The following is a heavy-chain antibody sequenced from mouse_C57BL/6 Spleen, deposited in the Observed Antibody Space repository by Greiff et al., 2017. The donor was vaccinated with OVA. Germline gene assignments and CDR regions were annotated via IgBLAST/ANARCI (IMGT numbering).Heavy chain of an antibody. J-gene: IGHJ4*01. CDR3: ARLNFYYYAMDY. Sequence: DVKLQESGPELVKPGASVKIPCKASGYTFTDYNMDWVKQSHGKSLEWIGDINPNNGGTIYNQKFKGKATLTVDKSSSTAYMELRSLTSEDTAVYYCARLNFYYYAMDYWGQGTSVTVSS. V-gene: IGHV1-18*01. CDR1: GYTFTDYN. CDR2: INPNNGGT.